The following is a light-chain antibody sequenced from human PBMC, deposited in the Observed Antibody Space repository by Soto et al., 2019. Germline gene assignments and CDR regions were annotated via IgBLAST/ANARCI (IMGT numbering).Light chain of an antibody. V-gene: IGKV1-5*01. CDR1: QSISSW. CDR2: DAS. Sequence: DIQMTQSPSTLSASVGDRVTITCRASQSISSWLAWYQQKPGKAAKLLIYDASSLESGGPSRFSGSGSGTEFTLTISSLQPDDFATYYCQQYNSYSPLTFGGGTKVDIK. J-gene: IGKJ4*01. CDR3: QQYNSYSPLT.